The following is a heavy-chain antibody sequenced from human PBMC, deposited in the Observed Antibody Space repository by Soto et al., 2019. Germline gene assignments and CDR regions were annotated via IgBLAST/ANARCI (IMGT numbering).Heavy chain of an antibody. CDR3: ERGHTYSGYSNWFDP. V-gene: IGHV4-30-4*01. CDR1: GGSISSGDYY. CDR2: IYYSGST. Sequence: ASETLSLTCTVSGGSISSGDYYWSWIRQPPGKGLEWIGYIYYSGSTYYNPSLKSRVTISVDTSKNQFSLKLSSVTAADTAVYYCERGHTYSGYSNWFDPWGQGTLVTVSS. J-gene: IGHJ5*02. D-gene: IGHD5-12*01.